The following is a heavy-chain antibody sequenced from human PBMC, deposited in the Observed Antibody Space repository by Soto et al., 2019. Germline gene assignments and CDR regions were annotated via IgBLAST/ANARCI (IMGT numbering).Heavy chain of an antibody. V-gene: IGHV3-53*01. D-gene: IGHD2-21*01. CDR2: IYRGGGT. J-gene: IGHJ4*02. Sequence: GGSLILSCAASGFTVSNNYMSWVRQAPGTGLEWVSTIYRGGGTFYADSVKGRFTISRDESKNTVFLQMSNMRADDTAVYYCATTRDARPAIYYFDSWGQGTLVTVSS. CDR1: GFTVSNNY. CDR3: ATTRDARPAIYYFDS.